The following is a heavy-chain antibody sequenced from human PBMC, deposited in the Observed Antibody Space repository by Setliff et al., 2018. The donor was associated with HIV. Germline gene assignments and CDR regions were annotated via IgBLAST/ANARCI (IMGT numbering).Heavy chain of an antibody. Sequence: SETLSLTCTILGNSSVTNYFWGWIRAPADKGLEWIGHIAASGDPNYNTSLKSRLSMSVHTSKNQISLSLTSVSAADTAVYFCVRGRIDTYWDYFKEYFFNYIDVWGQGTAVTVSS. J-gene: IGHJ6*03. CDR3: VRGRIDTYWDYFKEYFFNYIDV. CDR1: GNSSVTNYF. V-gene: IGHV4-4*07. CDR2: IAASGDP. D-gene: IGHD3-9*01.